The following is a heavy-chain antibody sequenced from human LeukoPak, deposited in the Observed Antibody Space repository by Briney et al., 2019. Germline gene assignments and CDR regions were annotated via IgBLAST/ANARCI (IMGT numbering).Heavy chain of an antibody. D-gene: IGHD2-15*01. Sequence: ASVKVSCKASGYSFTGYYMHWVRQAPGQGLEWMGWINPNSGGTNYAQKFQGRVTMTRDTSISTAYMELSRLRSDDTAVYYCARVSCSGGSRYPFRNPFDYWGQGTLVTVSS. J-gene: IGHJ4*02. CDR3: ARVSCSGGSRYPFRNPFDY. V-gene: IGHV1-2*02. CDR1: GYSFTGYY. CDR2: INPNSGGT.